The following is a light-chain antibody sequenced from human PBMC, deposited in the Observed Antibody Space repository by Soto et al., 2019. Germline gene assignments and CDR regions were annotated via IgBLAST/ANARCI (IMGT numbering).Light chain of an antibody. Sequence: EIVLTQSPGTLSLSPGERATLSCRASQSVSSSYLAWYQQTPGQAPRLIIYGASTRATGIPVRFSGSASGTEFTLTISSLQSEDFTVYYCQQYDKWPLTFGQGTKVDIK. CDR2: GAS. CDR1: QSVSSSY. J-gene: IGKJ1*01. CDR3: QQYDKWPLT. V-gene: IGKV3-20*01.